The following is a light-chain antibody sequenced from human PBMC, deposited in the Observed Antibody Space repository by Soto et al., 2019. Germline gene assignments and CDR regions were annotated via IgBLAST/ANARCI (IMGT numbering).Light chain of an antibody. CDR1: QSVDIN. CDR2: AAS. CDR3: QHYNNWPFT. Sequence: EIVLTQSPGTLSVSPGDRVTLSCRASQSVDINLAWYQQRAGQAPRLLIYAASTRAAGIPDRFSGSGSGTGFTLTITSLQSEDFAVYYCQHYNNWPFTFGPGTKVDIK. J-gene: IGKJ3*01. V-gene: IGKV3-15*01.